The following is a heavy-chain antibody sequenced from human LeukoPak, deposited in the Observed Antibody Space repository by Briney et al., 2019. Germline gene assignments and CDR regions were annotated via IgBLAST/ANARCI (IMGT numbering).Heavy chain of an antibody. CDR2: ISTTGNRI. Sequence: GGSLRLSCAASGFTFSDYYMSWIRQAPGQGLEWVSHISTTGNRIYYAASVKGRFTISRDNAKNSLYLQMNSLRAEDTAVYYCARVRGSYSTDYWGQGTLVTVSS. CDR1: GFTFSDYY. J-gene: IGHJ4*02. D-gene: IGHD1-26*01. CDR3: ARVRGSYSTDY. V-gene: IGHV3-11*04.